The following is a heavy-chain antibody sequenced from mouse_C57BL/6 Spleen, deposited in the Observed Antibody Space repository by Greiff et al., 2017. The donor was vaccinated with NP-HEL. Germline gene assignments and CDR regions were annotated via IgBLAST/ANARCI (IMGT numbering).Heavy chain of an antibody. J-gene: IGHJ3*01. D-gene: IGHD1-1*01. V-gene: IGHV1-19*01. CDR1: GYTFTDYY. Sequence: EVQLQESGPVLVKPGASVKMSCKASGYTFTDYYMNWVKQSHGKSLEWIGVINPYNGGTSYNQKFKGKATLTVDKSSSTAYMELNSLTSEDSAVYYCARSYYGSSKGFAYWGQGTLVTVSA. CDR3: ARSYYGSSKGFAY. CDR2: INPYNGGT.